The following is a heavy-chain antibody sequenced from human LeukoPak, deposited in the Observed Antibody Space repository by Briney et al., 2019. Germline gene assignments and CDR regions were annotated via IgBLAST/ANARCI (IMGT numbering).Heavy chain of an antibody. D-gene: IGHD3-10*01. J-gene: IGHJ4*02. Sequence: GGSLRLSCAASGSTFSSYAMSSVRQAPGKGLEWVSAISSSGSATYYADSVKGRFTISRDNSKNTLYLQMSSLRAEDTAVYYCAKDWEWFGEFSNWGQGTLVTVSS. V-gene: IGHV3-23*01. CDR1: GSTFSSYA. CDR3: AKDWEWFGEFSN. CDR2: ISSSGSAT.